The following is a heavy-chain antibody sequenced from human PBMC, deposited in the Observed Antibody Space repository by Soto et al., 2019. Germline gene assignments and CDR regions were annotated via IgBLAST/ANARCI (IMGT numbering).Heavy chain of an antibody. CDR2: IYYSGST. Sequence: SETLSLTCTVSGGSISSYYWSWIRQPPGKGLEWIGYIYYSGSTNYNPSLKSRVTISVDTSKNQFSLKLSSVTAADTALYYCARADGSGSYHYYMDVWGKGTTVTVSS. CDR3: ARADGSGSYHYYMDV. V-gene: IGHV4-59*01. J-gene: IGHJ6*03. D-gene: IGHD3-10*01. CDR1: GGSISSYY.